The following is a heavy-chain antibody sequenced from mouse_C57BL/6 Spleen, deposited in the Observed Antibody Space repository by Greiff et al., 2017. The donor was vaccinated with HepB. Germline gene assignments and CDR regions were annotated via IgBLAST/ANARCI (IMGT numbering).Heavy chain of an antibody. J-gene: IGHJ4*01. CDR3: ARGTTVVEDAMDY. CDR2: IYPGSGST. D-gene: IGHD1-1*01. CDR1: GYTFTSYW. Sequence: VQLQQSGAELVKPGASVKMSCKASGYTFTSYWITWVKQRPGQGLEWIGDIYPGSGSTNYNEKFKSKATLTVDTSSSTAYMQLSSLTSEDSAVYYCARGTTVVEDAMDYWGQGTSVTVSS. V-gene: IGHV1-55*01.